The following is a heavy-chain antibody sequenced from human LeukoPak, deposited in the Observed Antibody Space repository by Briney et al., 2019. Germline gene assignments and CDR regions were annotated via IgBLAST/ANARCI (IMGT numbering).Heavy chain of an antibody. D-gene: IGHD6-19*01. CDR2: ISIGGGRT. J-gene: IGHJ5*02. CDR1: GITFSTYA. V-gene: IGHV3-23*01. CDR3: ALRRGSSGWSGRWSDP. Sequence: GGSLRLSCAASGITFSTYAMSWVRQAPWKGLEWVSVISIGGGRTHYADSVKGRFAISSDNSKNTVHLQMNSLRVEDTAVYYCALRRGSSGWSGRWSDPWGQGTLVTVSS.